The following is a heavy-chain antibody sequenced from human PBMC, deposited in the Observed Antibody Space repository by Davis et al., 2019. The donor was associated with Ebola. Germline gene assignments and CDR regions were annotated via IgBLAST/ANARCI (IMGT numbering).Heavy chain of an antibody. CDR3: ARLRIIAAAGLNWFDP. V-gene: IGHV4-59*08. Sequence: SETLSLTCTVSGGSISSYYWSWIRQPPGKGLEWIGYIYYSGSTNYNPSLKSRVTISVDTSKNQFSLKLSSVTAADTAVYYCARLRIIAAAGLNWFDPWGQGTLVTVSS. CDR2: IYYSGST. J-gene: IGHJ5*02. CDR1: GGSISSYY. D-gene: IGHD6-13*01.